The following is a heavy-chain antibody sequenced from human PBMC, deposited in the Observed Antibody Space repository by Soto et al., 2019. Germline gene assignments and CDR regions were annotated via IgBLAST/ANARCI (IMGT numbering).Heavy chain of an antibody. Sequence: LRLSCTTSGFTFGDYAISWVRQAPGKGLEWVGFIRSKTYGGTTEYAASVKGRFTISRDDSKSIAYLQMNSLQTEDTAVYFCSRNVIANYWGQGTLVTVSS. CDR3: SRNVIANY. D-gene: IGHD2-21*01. J-gene: IGHJ4*02. V-gene: IGHV3-49*04. CDR2: IRSKTYGGTT. CDR1: GFTFGDYA.